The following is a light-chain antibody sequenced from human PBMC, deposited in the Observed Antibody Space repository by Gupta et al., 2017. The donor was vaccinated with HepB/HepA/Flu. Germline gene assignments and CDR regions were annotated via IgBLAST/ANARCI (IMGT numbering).Light chain of an antibody. CDR1: SNNVGNQG. CDR2: KNN. J-gene: IGLJ2*01. Sequence: QAGLNPPPSVSKGLQQTAPLTCTENSNNVGNQGAAWLQQHQGHPPRLLSYKNNNRPSGISERFSASRSGNTASLTITGLQPEDEADYYCSAWDSSLSAQVFGGGTKLTVL. CDR3: SAWDSSLSAQV. V-gene: IGLV10-54*04.